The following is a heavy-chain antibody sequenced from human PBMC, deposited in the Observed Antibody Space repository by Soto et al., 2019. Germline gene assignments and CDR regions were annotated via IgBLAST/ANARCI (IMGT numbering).Heavy chain of an antibody. J-gene: IGHJ4*02. Sequence: GASVKVSCKASGYTFAYYAIHWVRQAPGQRLEWMGWINAGNGNPKYSQKFQDRVTISRDTSATTAYMEMSSLRSEDTAVYYCARGSYYYESSGYYPDYWGQGTLVTAPQ. D-gene: IGHD3-22*01. CDR3: ARGSYYYESSGYYPDY. V-gene: IGHV1-3*01. CDR1: GYTFAYYA. CDR2: INAGNGNP.